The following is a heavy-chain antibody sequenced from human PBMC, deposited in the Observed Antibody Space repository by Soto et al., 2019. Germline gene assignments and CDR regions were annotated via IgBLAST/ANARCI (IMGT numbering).Heavy chain of an antibody. J-gene: IGHJ4*01. CDR2: TYYSGRT. V-gene: IGHV4-39*01. CDR1: GGSISGSTYY. D-gene: IGHD3-10*01. Sequence: QLQLQESGPGLVKPSETLSLTCTVSGGSISGSTYYWGWIRQPPGKGLEYIGSTYYSGRTYYNPSLNSRVTVSVDTSKNQFSLNLNSVTAADTAVYYRARHGSGSQFPIDHWGHGTLVTVSS. CDR3: ARHGSGSQFPIDH.